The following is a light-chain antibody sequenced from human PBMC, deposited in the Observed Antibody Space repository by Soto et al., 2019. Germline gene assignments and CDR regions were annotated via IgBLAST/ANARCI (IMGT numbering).Light chain of an antibody. CDR1: QDIRND. CDR3: IQDINYPWT. J-gene: IGKJ1*01. V-gene: IGKV1-6*01. Sequence: AIQMTQSPSSLSASVGDRVTITCRASQDIRNDLGWYQQKPGKAPKVLIYAAYSLQSGVQSRFSGSGSGTDFTLATSSLQPEDSATYYCIQDINYPWTFGQGTKVDIK. CDR2: AAY.